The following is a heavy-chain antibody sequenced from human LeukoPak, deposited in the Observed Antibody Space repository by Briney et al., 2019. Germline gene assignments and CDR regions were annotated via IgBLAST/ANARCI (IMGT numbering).Heavy chain of an antibody. D-gene: IGHD6-19*01. CDR2: INHSGST. Sequence: SETLSLTCAVYGGSFSGYYWSWIRQPPGKGLEWIGEINHSGSTNYNPSLKSRVTISVDTSKNQFSLKLSSVTAADTAVYYCARAQGSGWRRYYYYYMDVWGKGTTVTISS. V-gene: IGHV4-34*01. CDR1: GGSFSGYY. J-gene: IGHJ6*03. CDR3: ARAQGSGWRRYYYYYMDV.